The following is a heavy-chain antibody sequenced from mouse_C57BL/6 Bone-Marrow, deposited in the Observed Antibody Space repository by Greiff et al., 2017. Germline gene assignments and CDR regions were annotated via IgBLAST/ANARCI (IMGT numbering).Heavy chain of an antibody. CDR3: AHDADY. J-gene: IGHJ2*01. CDR2: ISSGGSTI. Sequence: EVQRVESGGGLVKPGGSLKLSCAASGFTFSDYGMHWVRQAPEQGLEWVAYISSGGSTIYYADTVKGRFTITRDNAKTTLFLQITSLRSEESAMYYCAHDADYWGQGTTHTASS. CDR1: GFTFSDYG. V-gene: IGHV5-17*01. D-gene: IGHD2-3*01.